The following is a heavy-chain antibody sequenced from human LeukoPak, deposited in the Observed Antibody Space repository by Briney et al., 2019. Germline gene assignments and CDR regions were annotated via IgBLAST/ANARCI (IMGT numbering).Heavy chain of an antibody. J-gene: IGHJ3*02. CDR1: GFTVSSNY. CDR3: ARGASGYTDAFDI. D-gene: IGHD5-12*01. Sequence: GGSLRLSCAASGFTVSSNYMSWVRQAPGKGLAWVSVIYSGGSTYYADSVEGRFTISRDNSKNTLYLQMNSLRAEDTAVYYCARGASGYTDAFDIWGQGTMVTVSS. V-gene: IGHV3-53*01. CDR2: IYSGGST.